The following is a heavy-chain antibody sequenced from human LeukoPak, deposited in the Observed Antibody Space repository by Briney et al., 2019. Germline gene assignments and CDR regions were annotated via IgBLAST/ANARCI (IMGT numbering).Heavy chain of an antibody. Sequence: SETLSLTCTVSGGSIISADHYWSWIRQPPGKGLEWIGYIFYSGSTYYKSSLKSRLTISVDTSKNQFSLKLSSATAADTAVYYCARGYYDVLTNYPKNFDQWGQGTLVTVSS. CDR1: GGSIISADHY. V-gene: IGHV4-30-4*01. D-gene: IGHD3-9*01. CDR3: ARGYYDVLTNYPKNFDQ. CDR2: IFYSGST. J-gene: IGHJ4*02.